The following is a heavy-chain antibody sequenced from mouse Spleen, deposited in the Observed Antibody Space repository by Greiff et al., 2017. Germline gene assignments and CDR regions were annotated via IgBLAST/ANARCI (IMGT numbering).Heavy chain of an antibody. CDR3: ARGAPTVVDWYFDV. CDR1: GYTFTSYV. CDR2: INPYNDGT. V-gene: IGHV1-14*01. J-gene: IGHJ1*01. D-gene: IGHD1-1*01. Sequence: VQLQQSGPELVKPGASVKMSCKASGYTFTSYVMHWVKQKPGQGLEWIGYINPYNDGTKYNEKFKGKATLTSDKSSSTAYMELSSLTSEDSAVYYCARGAPTVVDWYFDVWGAGTTVTVSS.